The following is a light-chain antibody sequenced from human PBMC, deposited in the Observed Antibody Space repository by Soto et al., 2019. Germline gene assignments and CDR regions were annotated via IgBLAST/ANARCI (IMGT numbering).Light chain of an antibody. CDR2: HAS. Sequence: VIKNCRASQSISNHLNWYQQKPGTAPKLLIYHASTLESGVPSRFSVSGSGTEFTLTISRLQPDDLATYYCQQSNGDAYGEGTKVDIK. V-gene: IGKV1-13*02. J-gene: IGKJ1*01. CDR3: QQSNGDA. CDR1: QSISNH.